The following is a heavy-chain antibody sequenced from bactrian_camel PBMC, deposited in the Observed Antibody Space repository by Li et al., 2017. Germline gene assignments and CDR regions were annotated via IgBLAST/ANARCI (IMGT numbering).Heavy chain of an antibody. J-gene: IGHJ4*01. CDR2: INTDGDTT. CDR1: GFTFSYYW. V-gene: IGHV3S1*01. Sequence: VQLVESGGGLVRPGGSLRLSCATSGFTFSYYWMYWVRQAPKKGLEWVSTINTDGDTTNYSDSVKGRFTISRDDAKDTVYLQMNSLKSEDTALYYCATQGFWGTNEYLYWGQGTQVTVS. D-gene: IGHD5*01. CDR3: ATQGFWGTNEYLY.